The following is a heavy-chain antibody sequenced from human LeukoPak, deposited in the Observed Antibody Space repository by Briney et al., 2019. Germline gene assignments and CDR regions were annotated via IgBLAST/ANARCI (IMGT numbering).Heavy chain of an antibody. CDR1: GGSISTGGYY. J-gene: IGHJ4*02. CDR3: VRGRGDYYDSSGGCYFDF. V-gene: IGHV4-31*03. D-gene: IGHD3-22*01. CDR2: IYYSGST. Sequence: SETLSLTCTVSGGSISTGGYYWSWIRQHPEKGLEWIGYIYYSGSTYYNPSLKSRVTISEDTSTNQFSLKLSSVTAADTAVYYCVRGRGDYYDSSGGCYFDFWGQGTLVTVSS.